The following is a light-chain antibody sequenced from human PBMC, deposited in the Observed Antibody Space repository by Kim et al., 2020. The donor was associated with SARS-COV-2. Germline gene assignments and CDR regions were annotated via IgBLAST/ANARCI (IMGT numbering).Light chain of an antibody. CDR3: QQYKTYPFT. Sequence: ASVGDSSTITCRASQAIIDYLAWFQQKPGRAPKSLIHAASSLQSGVPSRFSGSGSGTDFSLTIHNVQPEDFATYYCQQYKTYPFTFGPGTKVDIK. V-gene: IGKV1-16*01. J-gene: IGKJ3*01. CDR2: AAS. CDR1: QAIIDY.